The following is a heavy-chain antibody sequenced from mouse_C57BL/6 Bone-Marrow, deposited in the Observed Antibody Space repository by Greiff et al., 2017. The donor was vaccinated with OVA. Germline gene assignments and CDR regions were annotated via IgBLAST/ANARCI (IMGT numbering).Heavy chain of an antibody. Sequence: EVQLQQSGTVLVRPGASVKMSCKTSGYTFTSYWMHWVKQRPEQGLEWIGAIYPGNSDTSYNQKFKGKAKLTAVTSASPAYMELSSLTNEDSAVYYCTIWLTSYWYFDVWGTGTTVTVSS. CDR1: GYTFTSYW. CDR2: IYPGNSDT. V-gene: IGHV1-5*01. CDR3: TIWLTSYWYFDV. D-gene: IGHD2-2*01. J-gene: IGHJ1*03.